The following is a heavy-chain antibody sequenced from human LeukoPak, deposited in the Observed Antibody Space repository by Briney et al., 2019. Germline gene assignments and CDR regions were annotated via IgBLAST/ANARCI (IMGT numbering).Heavy chain of an antibody. D-gene: IGHD3-10*01. Sequence: GALLQICCKCAGSIFSSYWINWGRQLAGKGVEWMGRIDPSDSYTNYNPSFQGHVTISADKSISTAYLQWSSLMASDTAMYYCARHTISDYWGQGTQVTVSS. CDR1: GSIFSSYW. CDR3: ARHTISDY. CDR2: IDPSDSYT. J-gene: IGHJ4*02. V-gene: IGHV5-10-1*01.